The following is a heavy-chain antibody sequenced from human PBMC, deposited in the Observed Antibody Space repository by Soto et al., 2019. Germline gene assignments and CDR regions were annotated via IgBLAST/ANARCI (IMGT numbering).Heavy chain of an antibody. D-gene: IGHD2-15*01. CDR1: GFTFSSYG. J-gene: IGHJ4*02. CDR2: ISYDGSNK. CDR3: AKSRGWEMATLDY. V-gene: IGHV3-30*18. Sequence: QVQLVESGGGVVQPGRSLRLSCAASGFTFSSYGMHWVRQAPGKGLEWVAVISYDGSNKYYADSVKGRFTISRDNSKNTPYLQMNSLRAEDTAVYYCAKSRGWEMATLDYWVQGTLVTVSS.